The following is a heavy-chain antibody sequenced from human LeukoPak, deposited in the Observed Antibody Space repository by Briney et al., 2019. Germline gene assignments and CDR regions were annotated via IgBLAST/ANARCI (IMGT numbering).Heavy chain of an antibody. CDR3: ARRPSSYGESDY. J-gene: IGHJ4*02. V-gene: IGHV5-51*01. CDR1: GYTFTTYW. Sequence: ASVKVSCKASGYTFTTYWIGWVRQMPGKGLEWMGIIYPGDSDTRYSPSFQGQVTISADKSISTAYLQWSSLKASDTAMYYCARRPSSYGESDYWGQGTLVTVSS. CDR2: IYPGDSDT. D-gene: IGHD4-17*01.